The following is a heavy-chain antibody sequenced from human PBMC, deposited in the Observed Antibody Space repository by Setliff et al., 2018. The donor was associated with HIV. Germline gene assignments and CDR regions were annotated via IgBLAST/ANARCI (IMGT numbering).Heavy chain of an antibody. CDR3: ARAQYQLLEPPTYNWFDP. Sequence: ASVKVSCKASGYTFTGYYMHWVRQAPGQGLEWMGWINPNSGGTNYAQKFQGRVTMTRDTSITTAYMELSSLRSEDTAVYYCARAQYQLLEPPTYNWFDPWGQGTLVTVSS. CDR2: INPNSGGT. CDR1: GYTFTGYY. D-gene: IGHD2-2*01. J-gene: IGHJ5*02. V-gene: IGHV1-2*02.